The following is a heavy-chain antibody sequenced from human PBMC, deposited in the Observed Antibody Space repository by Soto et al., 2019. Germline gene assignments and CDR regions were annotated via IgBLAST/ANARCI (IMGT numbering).Heavy chain of an antibody. Sequence: SETLSLTCTVSGDSISSADYYWSWIRQTPGKGLEWIGHIFYSGTTYYNPSLKSRLTISVDTSNNHFSLRLTSVTAADTAVYYCARDLWVEPELYYYGMDVWGQETTVNVSS. D-gene: IGHD1-1*01. J-gene: IGHJ6*02. CDR1: GDSISSADYY. CDR2: IFYSGTT. V-gene: IGHV4-30-4*01. CDR3: ARDLWVEPELYYYGMDV.